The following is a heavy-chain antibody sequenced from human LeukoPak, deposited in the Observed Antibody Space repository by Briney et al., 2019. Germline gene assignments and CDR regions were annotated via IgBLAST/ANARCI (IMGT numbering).Heavy chain of an antibody. CDR3: AGLGYCSSTSCPE. CDR1: GGTFSSYA. Sequence: SVKVSCKASGGTFSSYAISWVRQAPGQGLEWMGGIIPIFGTANYAQKFQGRVTITTGESTSTAYMELSSLRSEDTAVYYCAGLGYCSSTSCPEWGQGTLVTVSS. D-gene: IGHD2-2*01. V-gene: IGHV1-69*05. CDR2: IIPIFGTA. J-gene: IGHJ4*02.